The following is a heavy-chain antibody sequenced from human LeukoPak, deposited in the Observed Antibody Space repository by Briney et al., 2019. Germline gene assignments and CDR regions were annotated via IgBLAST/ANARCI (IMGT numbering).Heavy chain of an antibody. CDR3: CGCSYGYGAFDI. Sequence: GGSLRLSCAASGFTFSGSAMHWVRQASGKGLEWVGRIRSKANSYATAYAASVKGRFTISRDDSKNTAYLQMNSLKTEDTAVYYCCGCSYGYGAFDIWGRGTMVTVSS. J-gene: IGHJ3*02. V-gene: IGHV3-73*01. CDR1: GFTFSGSA. D-gene: IGHD5-18*01. CDR2: IRSKANSYAT.